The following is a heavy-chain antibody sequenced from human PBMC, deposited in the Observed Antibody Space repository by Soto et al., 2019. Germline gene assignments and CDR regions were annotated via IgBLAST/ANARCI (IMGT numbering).Heavy chain of an antibody. CDR1: GFTSSSYG. V-gene: IGHV3-30*18. D-gene: IGHD4-17*01. CDR2: ISYDGSNK. J-gene: IGHJ3*02. Sequence: GGSLRLSCAASGFTSSSYGMHWVRQAPGKGLEWVAVISYDGSNKYYADSVKGRFTISRDNSKNTLYLQMNSLRAEDTAVYYCAKPSLRWSLDDAFDIWGQGTMVTVSS. CDR3: AKPSLRWSLDDAFDI.